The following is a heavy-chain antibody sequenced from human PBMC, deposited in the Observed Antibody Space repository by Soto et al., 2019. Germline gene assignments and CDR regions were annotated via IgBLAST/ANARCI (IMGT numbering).Heavy chain of an antibody. CDR3: AKGGYGYSSCGYSWFDP. CDR1: GDSISSCGYY. V-gene: IGHV4-31*01. J-gene: IGHJ5*02. D-gene: IGHD6-19*01. Sequence: NPSETLSLTCQVSGDSISSCGYYWSWNRQHPGKGLEWIGYIHYSGSTYYNPSLNLPLTISVDTSKNQFSLKLISVTAADTAVYVCAKGGYGYSSCGYSWFDPWGQGTLVTVSS. CDR2: IHYSGST.